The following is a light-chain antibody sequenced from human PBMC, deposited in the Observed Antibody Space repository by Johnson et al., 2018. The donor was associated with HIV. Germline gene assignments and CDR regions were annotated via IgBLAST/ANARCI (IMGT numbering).Light chain of an antibody. V-gene: IGLV1-51*01. J-gene: IGLJ1*01. CDR2: DNN. CDR3: GTWDSSLYAYV. Sequence: QSVLTQPPSVSAAPGQKVTISCYGSSSNIGNNYVSWYQQLPGTAPKLLIYDNNKRPSGIPDRFSGSKSGTSATLGITGLPTGDEADYYCGTWDSSLYAYVFGTGTKVTAL. CDR1: SSNIGNNY.